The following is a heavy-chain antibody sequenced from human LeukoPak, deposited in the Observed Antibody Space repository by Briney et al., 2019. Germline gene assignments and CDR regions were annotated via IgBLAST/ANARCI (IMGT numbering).Heavy chain of an antibody. V-gene: IGHV4-39*01. CDR3: ATIEYSSSWSAPYYFDY. CDR2: IYYSGST. CDR1: GGSISSSSYY. J-gene: IGHJ4*02. Sequence: SETLSLTCTVSGGSISSSSYYWGWIRQPPGKGLEWIGSIYYSGSTYYNPSLKSRVTISVATSKNQFSLKLSSVTAADTAVYYCATIEYSSSWSAPYYFDYWGQGTLVTVSS. D-gene: IGHD6-13*01.